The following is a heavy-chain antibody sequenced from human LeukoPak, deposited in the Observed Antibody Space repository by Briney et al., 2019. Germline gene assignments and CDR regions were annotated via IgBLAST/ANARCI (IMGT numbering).Heavy chain of an antibody. D-gene: IGHD3-16*01. CDR1: GGSFSGYY. Sequence: SETLSLTCAVYGGSFSGYYWSWIRQPPGKGLEWIGEINHSGSTNYNPSLKSRVTISVDTSKNQFSLKLSSVTAADTAMYYCAREKIGTGTVLGKDYYYMDVWGKGTTVTVFS. V-gene: IGHV4-34*01. CDR3: AREKIGTGTVLGKDYYYMDV. J-gene: IGHJ6*03. CDR2: INHSGST.